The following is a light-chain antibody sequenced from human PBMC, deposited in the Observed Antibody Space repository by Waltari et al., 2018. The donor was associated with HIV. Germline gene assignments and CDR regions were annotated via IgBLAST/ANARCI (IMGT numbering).Light chain of an antibody. Sequence: QSVLTQPPSVSEAPRQRVTISCSGSNSNIGTNAVIWFQQLPGKTPQLLIYYDSLLPSGGPDRFFATKSCTSASRAIIGLQSEDAADYYCAAWDDTLNGFVFGTGTRVTAL. V-gene: IGLV1-36*01. CDR3: AAWDDTLNGFV. CDR2: YDS. CDR1: NSNIGTNA. J-gene: IGLJ1*01.